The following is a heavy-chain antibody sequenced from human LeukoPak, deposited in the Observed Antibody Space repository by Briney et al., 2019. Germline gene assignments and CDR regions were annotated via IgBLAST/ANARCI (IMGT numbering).Heavy chain of an antibody. V-gene: IGHV6-1*01. D-gene: IGHD2-2*01. CDR1: GDSVFSNSS. CDR2: TYYRSNWYN. CDR3: ARRLTQYDCFDP. Sequence: SQTLSLTCAISGDSVFSNSSWNWIRQSPSRGLEWLGRTYYRSNWYNDYGVSVKSRININPDTSKNLFSLQLSSVTPEDTAVYYCARRLTQYDCFDPWGQGILVTVSS. J-gene: IGHJ5*02.